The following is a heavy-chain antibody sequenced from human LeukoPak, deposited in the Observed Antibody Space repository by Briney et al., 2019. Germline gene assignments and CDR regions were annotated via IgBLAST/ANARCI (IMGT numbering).Heavy chain of an antibody. J-gene: IGHJ6*04. CDR1: GGSINSFY. CDR2: IYYSGST. Sequence: PSETLSLTCTVSGGSINSFYWSWIRQPPGGGPEWIGYIYYSGSTNYNPSLKSRVTISVDASNNQFSLWLSSVTAADTAVYYCARLARLTLIRGVTGYHSLDVWGKGTKVTVSS. CDR3: ARLARLTLIRGVTGYHSLDV. D-gene: IGHD3-10*01. V-gene: IGHV4-59*01.